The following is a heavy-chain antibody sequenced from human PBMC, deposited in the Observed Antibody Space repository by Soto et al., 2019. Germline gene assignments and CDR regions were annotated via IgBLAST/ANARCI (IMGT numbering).Heavy chain of an antibody. V-gene: IGHV1-69*02. CDR2: IIPILGIA. CDR3: ARGGRYSSGWYEDAFDI. Sequence: SVKVSCKASGGTFSSYTISWVRQAPGQGLEWMGRIIPILGIANYAQKFQGRVTITADKSTSTAYMELSSLRSEDTAVYYCARGGRYSSGWYEDAFDIWGQGTMVTVSS. D-gene: IGHD6-19*01. J-gene: IGHJ3*02. CDR1: GGTFSSYT.